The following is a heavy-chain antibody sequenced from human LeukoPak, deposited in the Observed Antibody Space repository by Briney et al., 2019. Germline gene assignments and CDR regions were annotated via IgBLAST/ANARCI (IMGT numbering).Heavy chain of an antibody. Sequence: PSQTLSLTCTVSGGSISSGSYYWSWIRQPAGKGLEWIGRIYTSGSTNYNPSLKSRVTMSVDTSKNQFSLKLSSVTAADTAVYYCARVVVAAMANYYYYYMDVWGKGTTVTVSS. J-gene: IGHJ6*03. V-gene: IGHV4-61*02. CDR3: ARVVVAAMANYYYYYMDV. CDR2: IYTSGST. CDR1: GGSISSGSYY. D-gene: IGHD5-18*01.